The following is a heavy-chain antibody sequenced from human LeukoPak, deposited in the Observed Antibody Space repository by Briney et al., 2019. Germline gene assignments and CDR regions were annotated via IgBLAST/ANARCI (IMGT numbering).Heavy chain of an antibody. Sequence: ASVKVSCKASGYTFTSYAMHWVRQAPGQRREWMGWINAGNGNTNYSQKFQGRVTITRDTSASTAYMELSSLRSEDTAVYYCARGGDLTMIRKERGPSDYWGQGTLVTVSS. CDR1: GYTFTSYA. V-gene: IGHV1-3*01. CDR2: INAGNGNT. D-gene: IGHD3-10*01. J-gene: IGHJ4*02. CDR3: ARGGDLTMIRKERGPSDY.